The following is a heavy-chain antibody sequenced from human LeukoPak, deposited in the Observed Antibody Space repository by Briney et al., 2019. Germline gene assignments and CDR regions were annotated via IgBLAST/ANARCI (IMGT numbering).Heavy chain of an antibody. CDR1: GFTFSSYS. D-gene: IGHD3-22*01. CDR3: ARDWGGLTYYYDSSGADY. J-gene: IGHJ4*02. Sequence: PGGSLRLSCAASGFTFSSYSMNWVRQAPGKGLEWVSYISSSSSTIHYADSVKGRFTISRDNAKNSLYLQMNSLRAEDTAVYYCARDWGGLTYYYDSSGADYWGQGTLVTVSS. CDR2: ISSSSSTI. V-gene: IGHV3-48*01.